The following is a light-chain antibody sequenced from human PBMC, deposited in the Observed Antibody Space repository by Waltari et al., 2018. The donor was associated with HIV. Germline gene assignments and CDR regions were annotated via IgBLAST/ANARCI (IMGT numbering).Light chain of an antibody. Sequence: EIVMTQSPATLSVSPGERVTLSCRASQSVSSNLAWYQQKPGQAPRLLIYGASTRATGIPARFSGSGSGTEFTLTISSLQSEDFVVYYCQQYNNWPPRSFGQGTKVEIK. CDR1: QSVSSN. V-gene: IGKV3-15*01. CDR2: GAS. J-gene: IGKJ1*01. CDR3: QQYNNWPPRS.